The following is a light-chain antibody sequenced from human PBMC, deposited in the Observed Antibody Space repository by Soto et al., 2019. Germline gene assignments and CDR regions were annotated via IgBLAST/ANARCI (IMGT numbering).Light chain of an antibody. J-gene: IGKJ1*01. CDR3: QQFGTSPWT. CDR2: GAF. Sequence: EIVLTQSPGTLSLSPGERATLSCRASQSISSNYLAWYQQKPGQAPRLLIYGAFSRAVGIPDNFSGSGSGTYFTLTIYRLEPEDFVVYYCQQFGTSPWTFGQGTKVEIK. V-gene: IGKV3-20*01. CDR1: QSISSNY.